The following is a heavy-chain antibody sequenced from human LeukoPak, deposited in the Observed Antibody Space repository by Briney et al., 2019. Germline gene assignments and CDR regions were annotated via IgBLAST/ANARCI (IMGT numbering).Heavy chain of an antibody. Sequence: SETLSLTCAVYGGSFSGYHWSWIRQPPGKGLEWIGEINHSGSTNYNPSLKSRVTISVDTSKNQFSLKLSSVTAADTAVYYCASRYYDFWSGYISRFDPWGQGTLVTVSS. CDR3: ASRYYDFWSGYISRFDP. V-gene: IGHV4-34*01. CDR1: GGSFSGYH. D-gene: IGHD3-3*01. J-gene: IGHJ5*02. CDR2: INHSGST.